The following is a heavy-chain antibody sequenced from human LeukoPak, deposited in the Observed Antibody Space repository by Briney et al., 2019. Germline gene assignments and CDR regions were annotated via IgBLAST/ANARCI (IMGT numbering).Heavy chain of an antibody. CDR1: GYSISSGYY. CDR2: IYQTGSI. J-gene: IGHJ6*03. CDR3: ARHRLDHDYYYYMDV. D-gene: IGHD1-14*01. Sequence: SETLSLTCAVSGYSISSGYYWGWIRQPPGKGLEWIGSIYQTGSIHYNPSLKSRVTISIDTSKDQFSLQLSSVTAADTAVYFCARHRLDHDYYYYMDVWGKGTTVTVSS. V-gene: IGHV4-38-2*01.